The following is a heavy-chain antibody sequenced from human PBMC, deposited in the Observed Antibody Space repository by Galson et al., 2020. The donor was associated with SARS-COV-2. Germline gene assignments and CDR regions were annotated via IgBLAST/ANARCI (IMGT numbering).Heavy chain of an antibody. D-gene: IGHD5-12*01. J-gene: IGHJ4*02. CDR2: INTGNGHT. Sequence: ASLKVSCKASGYNFNKYDMHWVRQAPGQGLEWMASINTGNGHTKYSQKFQGGVTVTRDTSATTVYMELRSLRFEDTAIYYCAKEGDSGYDLEYWGQGTLVAVSS. CDR1: GYNFNKYD. CDR3: AKEGDSGYDLEY. V-gene: IGHV1-3*04.